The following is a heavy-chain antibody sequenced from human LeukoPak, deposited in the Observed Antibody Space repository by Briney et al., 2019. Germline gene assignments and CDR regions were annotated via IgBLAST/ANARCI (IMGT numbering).Heavy chain of an antibody. Sequence: KPSETLSLTCTVSGGSISSGGYYWSWIRQHPGKGPEWIGYIYYSGSTYYNPSLESRVTISVDTSKNQFSLKLSSVTAADTAVYYCARENGDYVRGPYGMDVWGQGTTVTVSS. V-gene: IGHV4-31*03. J-gene: IGHJ6*02. D-gene: IGHD4-17*01. CDR1: GGSISSGGYY. CDR2: IYYSGST. CDR3: ARENGDYVRGPYGMDV.